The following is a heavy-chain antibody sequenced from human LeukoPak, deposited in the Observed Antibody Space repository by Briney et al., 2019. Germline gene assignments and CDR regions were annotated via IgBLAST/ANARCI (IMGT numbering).Heavy chain of an antibody. V-gene: IGHV4-34*01. CDR1: GGSFSGYY. D-gene: IGHD3-22*01. J-gene: IGHJ4*02. CDR3: ARDYYDSSGLFDY. Sequence: SETLSLTCAVYGGSFSGYYWSWIRQPPGKGLEWIGEINHSGSTNYNPSLKSRVTISVDTSKNQFSLKLSSVTAADTAVYYCARDYYDSSGLFDYWGQGNLVTVSS. CDR2: INHSGST.